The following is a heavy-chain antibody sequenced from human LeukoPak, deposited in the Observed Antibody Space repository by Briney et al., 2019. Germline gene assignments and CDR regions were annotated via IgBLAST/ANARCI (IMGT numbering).Heavy chain of an antibody. Sequence: ASVKVSSKASGYTFTGYYMHWVRQAPGQGLEWMGRINPNSGGTNYAQKFQGRVTMTRDTSISTAYMELSRLRSDDTAVYYCARDRGLFKLGGVIAAIYWGQGTLVTVSS. J-gene: IGHJ4*02. D-gene: IGHD3-16*02. CDR2: INPNSGGT. CDR1: GYTFTGYY. CDR3: ARDRGLFKLGGVIAAIY. V-gene: IGHV1-2*06.